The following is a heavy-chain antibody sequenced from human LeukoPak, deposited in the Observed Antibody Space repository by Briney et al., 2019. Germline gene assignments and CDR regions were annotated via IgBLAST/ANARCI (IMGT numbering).Heavy chain of an antibody. CDR1: GYSIGSGYY. CDR3: AREGAGVAGSLGP. D-gene: IGHD6-19*01. CDR2: IYHSGST. V-gene: IGHV4-38-2*02. J-gene: IGHJ5*02. Sequence: SETLSLTCTVSGYSIGSGYYWGWIRQPPGKGLEWIGEIYHSGSTNYNPSLKSRVTISIDKSKNQFSLKLSSVTAADTAVYYCAREGAGVAGSLGPWGQGTLVTVSS.